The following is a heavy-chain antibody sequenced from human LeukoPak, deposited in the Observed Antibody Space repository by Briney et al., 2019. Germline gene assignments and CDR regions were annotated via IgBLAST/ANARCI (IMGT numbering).Heavy chain of an antibody. CDR1: GFTFSRYA. J-gene: IGHJ4*02. CDR3: ARAPDSSGYYYYFDY. Sequence: PGRSLRLSCGASGFTFSRYAMNWVRQAPGQGLEWVAIISYGGNNQYYAESVKGRFTISRDNTKNTVYLQMNSLRPEDTAVYYCARAPDSSGYYYYFDYRGQGALVTVSS. CDR2: ISYGGNNQ. D-gene: IGHD3-22*01. V-gene: IGHV3-30-3*01.